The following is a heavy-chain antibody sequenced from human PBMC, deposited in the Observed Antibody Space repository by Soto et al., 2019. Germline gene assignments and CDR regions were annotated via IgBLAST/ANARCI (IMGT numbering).Heavy chain of an antibody. D-gene: IGHD2-2*01. V-gene: IGHV3-23*01. Sequence: GGSLRLSCAASGFTFSSYAMSWVRQAPGKGLEWVSVISGSGTLTYYADSVKGRFTISRDNSGNTLFLQMYSLRAEDTAVYYCARYIPGVRYYGMDVWGQGTTVTVSS. CDR1: GFTFSSYA. J-gene: IGHJ6*02. CDR2: ISGSGTLT. CDR3: ARYIPGVRYYGMDV.